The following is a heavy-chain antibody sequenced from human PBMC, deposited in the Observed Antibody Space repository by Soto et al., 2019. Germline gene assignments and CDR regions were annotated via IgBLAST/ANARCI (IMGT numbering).Heavy chain of an antibody. V-gene: IGHV1-69*13. CDR2: IIPIFGTA. J-gene: IGHJ5*02. CDR3: EREKQQLVRGNWFDP. D-gene: IGHD6-13*01. Sequence: SVKVSCKASGGTFSSYAISWVRQAPGQGLEWMGGIIPIFGTANYAQKFQGRVTITADESTSTAYMELSSLRSEDTAVYYCEREKQQLVRGNWFDPWGQGTLVTVSS. CDR1: GGTFSSYA.